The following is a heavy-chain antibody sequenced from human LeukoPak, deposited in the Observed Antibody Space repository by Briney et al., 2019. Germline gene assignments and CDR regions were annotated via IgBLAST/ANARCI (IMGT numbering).Heavy chain of an antibody. J-gene: IGHJ4*02. CDR3: AKVRVIFNWNYAYYFDY. V-gene: IGHV3-30*18. CDR2: IAYDGSNK. D-gene: IGHD1-7*01. CDR1: GFTFSNYA. Sequence: PGGSLRLSCEASGFTFSNYAMHWVRQAPGKGLEWVPIIAYDGSNKYYADSVKGRFTISRDNSKNTLFLQMNSLRTEDTAVYYCAKVRVIFNWNYAYYFDYWGQGTLVTVSS.